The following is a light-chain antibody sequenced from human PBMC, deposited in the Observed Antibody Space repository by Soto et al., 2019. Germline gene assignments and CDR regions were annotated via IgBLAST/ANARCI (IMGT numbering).Light chain of an antibody. CDR1: SGDIGTYNL. J-gene: IGLJ2*01. CDR3: SSYTSSSTLV. V-gene: IGLV2-14*02. Sequence: QSALTQPASVSGSPGQSITISCTGTSGDIGTYNLVSWYQQHPGRAPKLIIFEVNKRPSGVSNRFSGSKSGNTASLAISGLQAEDEADYYCSSYTSSSTLVFGGGTKLTVL. CDR2: EVN.